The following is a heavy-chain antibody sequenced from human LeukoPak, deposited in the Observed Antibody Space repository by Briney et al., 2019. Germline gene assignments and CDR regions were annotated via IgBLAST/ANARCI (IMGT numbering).Heavy chain of an antibody. D-gene: IGHD3-10*01. CDR1: GGSISSYY. Sequence: SETLSLTCTVSGGSISSYYWSWIRQPAGKGLEWIGRIYTSGSTNYNPSLKSRVTMSVDTSKTQFSLKLSSLTAADTAVYYCAREILWFGERTRNFDYWGQGTLVTVSS. CDR2: IYTSGST. CDR3: AREILWFGERTRNFDY. J-gene: IGHJ4*02. V-gene: IGHV4-4*07.